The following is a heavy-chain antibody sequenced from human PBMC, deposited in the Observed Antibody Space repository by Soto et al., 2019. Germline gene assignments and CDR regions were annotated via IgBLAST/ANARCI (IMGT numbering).Heavy chain of an antibody. CDR3: ARRVTMVRGVTYYYYYGMDV. V-gene: IGHV4-39*01. CDR1: GGSISSSSYY. J-gene: IGHJ6*02. CDR2: IYYSGST. Sequence: SETLSLTCTGSGGSISSSSYYWGWIRQPPGKGLEWIGSIYYSGSTYYNPSLKSRVTISVDTSKNQFSLKLSSVTAADTAVYYCARRVTMVRGVTYYYYYGMDVWGQGTTVTVSS. D-gene: IGHD3-10*01.